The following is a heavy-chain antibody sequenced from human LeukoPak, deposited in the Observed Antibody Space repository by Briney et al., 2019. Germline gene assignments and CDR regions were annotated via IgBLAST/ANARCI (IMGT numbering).Heavy chain of an antibody. V-gene: IGHV3-9*01. CDR2: ISWNSDSI. CDR3: AKSSDSDVFDI. CDR1: GFTFDDYA. Sequence: GRSLRLSCAASGFTFDDYAIHWVRQAPGKGLEWVSGISWNSDSIGYADSVKGRFTISRGNAKNSLYLQMNSLRAEDTALYYCAKSSDSDVFDIWGQGTMVTVSS. J-gene: IGHJ3*02.